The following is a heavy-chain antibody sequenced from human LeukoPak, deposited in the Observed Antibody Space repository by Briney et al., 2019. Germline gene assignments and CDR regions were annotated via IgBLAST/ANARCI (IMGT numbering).Heavy chain of an antibody. CDR1: GGSISDYY. V-gene: IGHV4-4*07. J-gene: IGHJ4*02. CDR2: IYTTGST. CDR3: ASLVRITSFGVVIRGDYFYY. Sequence: SETLSLTCTVSGGSISDYYWSWIRQPAGKGLEWIGRIYTTGSTDYNPSLKSRVTMSVDTSKNQFSLKLSSVTAADTAVYYCASLVRITSFGVVIRGDYFYYWGQGTLVTVSS. D-gene: IGHD3-3*01.